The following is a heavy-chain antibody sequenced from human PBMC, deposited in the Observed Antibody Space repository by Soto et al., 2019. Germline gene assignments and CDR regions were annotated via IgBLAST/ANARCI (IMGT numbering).Heavy chain of an antibody. Sequence: QVQVVESGAEVKKPGSSVKVSCKASGGTFSSYAISWVRQARGQGLEWMGGIIPIFGTANYAQKFQGRVTITADESTSTAYMELSSLRAEDTVVYYCARGYCSGGSCYLDYYYYYGMDVWGQGTTVTVTS. V-gene: IGHV1-69*01. D-gene: IGHD2-15*01. CDR1: GGTFSSYA. CDR3: ARGYCSGGSCYLDYYYYYGMDV. CDR2: IIPIFGTA. J-gene: IGHJ6*02.